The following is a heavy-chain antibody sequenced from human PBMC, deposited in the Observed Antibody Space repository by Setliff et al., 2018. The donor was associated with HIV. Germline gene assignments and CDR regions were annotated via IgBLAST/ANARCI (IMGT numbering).Heavy chain of an antibody. J-gene: IGHJ4*02. CDR2: VYHSGST. Sequence: EPLSLTCTVSGGSISSDYWSWIRQPPGKGLEWIGYVYHSGSTNYNPSLKSRVTISVDTSKNQFSMKLRSVTAADTAVYYCARLRSELGVFDYWVQGTLVTVSS. CDR1: GGSISSDY. CDR3: ARLRSELGVFDY. V-gene: IGHV4-59*08. D-gene: IGHD1-26*01.